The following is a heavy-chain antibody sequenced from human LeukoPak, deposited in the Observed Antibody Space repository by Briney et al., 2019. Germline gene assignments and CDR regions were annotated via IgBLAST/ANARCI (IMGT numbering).Heavy chain of an antibody. D-gene: IGHD3-22*01. J-gene: IGHJ4*02. V-gene: IGHV3-23*01. CDR3: AKDHDYYDSSGYYPTFDY. Sequence: PGGSLRLSCAASGFTFSSYAMSWVRQAPGKGLEWVSAISGSGGSTYYADSVKGRFTISRDNSKNTLYLPMNRLSAEDTAVYYCAKDHDYYDSSGYYPTFDYWGQGTLVTVSS. CDR2: ISGSGGST. CDR1: GFTFSSYA.